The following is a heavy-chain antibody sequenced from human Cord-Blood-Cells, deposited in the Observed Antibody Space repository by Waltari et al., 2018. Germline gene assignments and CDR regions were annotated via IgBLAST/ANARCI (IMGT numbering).Heavy chain of an antibody. V-gene: IGHV1-2*04. CDR3: AREDSSSLDY. CDR2: INPNSGGT. CDR1: GYTFTGYY. D-gene: IGHD6-6*01. J-gene: IGHJ4*02. Sequence: QVQLVQSGAEVKKPGASVKVSCKASGYTFTGYYMHWVRQAPGQGLEWMGWINPNSGGTNYAQKVQGWVTMTRDTSISTAYMELSRLRSDDTAVYYCAREDSSSLDYWGQGTLVTVSS.